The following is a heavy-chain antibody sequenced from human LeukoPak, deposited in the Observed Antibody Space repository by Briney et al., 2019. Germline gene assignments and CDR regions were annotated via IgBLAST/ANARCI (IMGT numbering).Heavy chain of an antibody. CDR1: GGSISSYY. Sequence: SETLSLTCTVSGGSISSYYWSWIRQPPGKGLEWIGYIYYSGSTNYNPSLKSRVTISVDTSKNQFSLKLSSVTAADTAVYYCARGRDGYNYDYWGQGTLVTVSS. CDR3: ARGRDGYNYDY. V-gene: IGHV4-59*01. CDR2: IYYSGST. D-gene: IGHD5-24*01. J-gene: IGHJ4*02.